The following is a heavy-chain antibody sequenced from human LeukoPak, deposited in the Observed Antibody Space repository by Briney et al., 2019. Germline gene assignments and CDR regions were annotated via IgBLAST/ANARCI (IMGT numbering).Heavy chain of an antibody. D-gene: IGHD3-9*01. Sequence: SETLSLTCTVSGGSISSYYWRWIRQPAGKGLEWIGRIYTSGSTNYNPSLKSRVTMSVDTSKNQFSLKLSSVTAADTAVYYCARESILTGYYLGGLNFDYWGQGTLVTVSS. CDR2: IYTSGST. V-gene: IGHV4-4*07. CDR1: GGSISSYY. CDR3: ARESILTGYYLGGLNFDY. J-gene: IGHJ4*02.